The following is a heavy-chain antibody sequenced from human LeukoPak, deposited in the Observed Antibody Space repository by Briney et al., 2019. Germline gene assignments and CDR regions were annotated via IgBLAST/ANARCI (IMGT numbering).Heavy chain of an antibody. J-gene: IGHJ4*02. CDR3: ARVTGYTIEDYFDY. CDR2: IYYSGST. Sequence: SETLSLTCTVSGYSISSGYYWSWIRQPPGKGLEWIGYIYYSGSTNYNPSLKSRVTISVKTSKNQFSLKLRSVTAADTAVYYCARVTGYTIEDYFDYWGQGTLVTVSS. CDR1: GYSISSGYY. V-gene: IGHV4-61*01. D-gene: IGHD3-9*01.